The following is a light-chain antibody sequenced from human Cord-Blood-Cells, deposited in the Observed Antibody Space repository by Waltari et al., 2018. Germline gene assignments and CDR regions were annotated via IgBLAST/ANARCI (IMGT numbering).Light chain of an antibody. CDR1: SSHIGSNS. V-gene: IGLV1-47*01. CDR2: RNN. CDR3: AAWDDSPSGWV. J-gene: IGLJ3*02. Sequence: QSVLTQPPSAAGTRGQRVTISCSGSSSHIGSNSVYWYQQLPGTAPKLLIYRNNQRPSGVPDRFSGSKSGTSASLAISGLRSEDEADYYCAAWDDSPSGWVFGGGTKLTVL.